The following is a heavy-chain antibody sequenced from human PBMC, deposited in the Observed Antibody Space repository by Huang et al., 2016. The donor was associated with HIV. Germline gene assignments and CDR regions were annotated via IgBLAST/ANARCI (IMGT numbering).Heavy chain of an antibody. CDR2: IRHDGSNK. D-gene: IGHD2-8*02. Sequence: QVHLVESGGGVVQPGGSLRLSCAASGFTFSNFGMHWVRQAPGKGLEWGGFIRHDGSNKFYADSMTGRFTISRDNTQDTLFLEMKTVKSEDTAIYYCAKDEKFFCSGGSCFSSNIDYWGQGTLVTVSS. CDR3: AKDEKFFCSGGSCFSSNIDY. J-gene: IGHJ4*02. CDR1: GFTFSNFG. V-gene: IGHV3-30*02.